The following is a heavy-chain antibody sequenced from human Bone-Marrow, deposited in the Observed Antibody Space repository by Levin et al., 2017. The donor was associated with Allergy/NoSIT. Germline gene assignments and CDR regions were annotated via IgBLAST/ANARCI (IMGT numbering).Heavy chain of an antibody. D-gene: IGHD2-2*02. J-gene: IGHJ4*02. CDR1: GYTFTGYY. CDR2: IHPNSGGA. V-gene: IGHV1-2*02. Sequence: ASVKVSCKASGYTFTGYYLHWMRQAPGQGLEWMGWIHPNSGGANYAQKFQGRVTMTSDTSLSIAYMELSRLRSDDTAVYYCARDAELGRYTGYFDYWGQGNLVTVSS. CDR3: ARDAELGRYTGYFDY.